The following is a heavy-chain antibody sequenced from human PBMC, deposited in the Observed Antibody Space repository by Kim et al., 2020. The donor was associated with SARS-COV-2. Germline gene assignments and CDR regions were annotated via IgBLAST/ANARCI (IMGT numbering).Heavy chain of an antibody. D-gene: IGHD4-4*01. J-gene: IGHJ4*02. Sequence: YYADSGQGRYTISRDNSKIAQILEMNSLRADDTALYYCAQVTTITAPFYDYWGQGTLVTVSS. V-gene: IGHV3-23*01. CDR3: AQVTTITAPFYDY.